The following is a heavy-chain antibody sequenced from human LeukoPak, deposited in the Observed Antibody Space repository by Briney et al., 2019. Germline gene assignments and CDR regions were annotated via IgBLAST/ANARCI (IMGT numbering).Heavy chain of an antibody. D-gene: IGHD3-9*01. J-gene: IGHJ4*02. Sequence: GGSLRLSCAASGFTFSSYEMNWVRQAPGKGLEWVSYISSSVSTIYYADSVKGRFTISRDNAKNSLYLQMNSLRAEDTAVYYCARAYYDILTGYYWYYFDYWGQGTLVTVSS. CDR2: ISSSVSTI. CDR1: GFTFSSYE. CDR3: ARAYYDILTGYYWYYFDY. V-gene: IGHV3-48*03.